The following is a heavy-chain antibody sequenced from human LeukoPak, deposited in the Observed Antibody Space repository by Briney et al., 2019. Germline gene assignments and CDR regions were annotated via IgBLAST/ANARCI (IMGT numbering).Heavy chain of an antibody. CDR3: ARDSNIVVVVAATKTNWFDP. CDR2: ISSSGSTI. CDR1: GFTFSDYY. D-gene: IGHD2-15*01. J-gene: IGHJ5*02. Sequence: GGSLRLSCAASGFTFSDYYMSWIRQAPGKGLEWVSYISSSGSTIYYADSVKGRFTISRDNAKNSLYLHMNSLRAEDTAVYYCARDSNIVVVVAATKTNWFDPWGQGTLVTVSS. V-gene: IGHV3-11*04.